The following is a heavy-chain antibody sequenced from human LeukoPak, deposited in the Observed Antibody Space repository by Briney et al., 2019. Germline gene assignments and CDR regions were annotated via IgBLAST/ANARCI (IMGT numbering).Heavy chain of an antibody. D-gene: IGHD3-9*01. CDR2: IYYSGST. Sequence: SETLSLTCTVSGGSISSYYWSWIRQPPGKGLEWIGYIYYSGSTNYKPSLKSRVTISVDTSKNQFSLKLSSVTAADTAVYYCARDQRYFDWLGDAFDIWGQGTMVTVSS. J-gene: IGHJ3*02. V-gene: IGHV4-59*12. CDR1: GGSISSYY. CDR3: ARDQRYFDWLGDAFDI.